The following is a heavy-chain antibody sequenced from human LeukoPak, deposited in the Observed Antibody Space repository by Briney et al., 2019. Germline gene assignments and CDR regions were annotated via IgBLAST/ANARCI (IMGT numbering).Heavy chain of an antibody. CDR2: IYYSGST. CDR1: GGSISSYY. D-gene: IGHD3-10*01. Sequence: SETLSLTCTVSGGSISSYYWSWIRQPPGKGLEWIGYIYYSGSTNYNPSLKSRVTISVDTSKNQFSLKLSSVTAADTAVYYCARDLWFGGGEAFDIWGQGTMVTVSS. J-gene: IGHJ3*02. CDR3: ARDLWFGGGEAFDI. V-gene: IGHV4-59*01.